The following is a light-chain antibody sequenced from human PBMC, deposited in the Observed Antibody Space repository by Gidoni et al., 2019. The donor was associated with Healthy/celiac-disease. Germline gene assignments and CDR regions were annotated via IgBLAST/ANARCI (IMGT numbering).Light chain of an antibody. CDR2: EVS. CDR1: SSDVGGYNY. J-gene: IGLJ2*01. V-gene: IGLV2-8*01. Sequence: QSALTQPPSASGSPGQSVTISCTGTSSDVGGYNYVSWYQQHPGKAPKLMIYEVSPRPSGVPDRFSGSKSGNTASLTVSGLQAEDEADYYCSSYAGSNIVVFGGGTKLTVL. CDR3: SSYAGSNIVV.